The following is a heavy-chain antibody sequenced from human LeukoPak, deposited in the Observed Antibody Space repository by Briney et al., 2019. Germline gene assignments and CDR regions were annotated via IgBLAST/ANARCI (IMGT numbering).Heavy chain of an antibody. CDR1: GFTFSSYE. CDR2: ISSTGTTI. Sequence: GGSLRLSCAASGFTFSSYEMNWVRQAPGKGLEWVSYISSTGTTIYYADSVKGRFTISRDNAKKSLYLQMNSPRAEDTAVYYCARGKRIISVVVALDTWGQGTMVPVSS. J-gene: IGHJ3*02. CDR3: ARGKRIISVVVALDT. V-gene: IGHV3-48*03. D-gene: IGHD6-19*01.